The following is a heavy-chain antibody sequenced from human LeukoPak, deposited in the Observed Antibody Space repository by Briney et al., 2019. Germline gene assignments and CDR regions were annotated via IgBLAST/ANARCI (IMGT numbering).Heavy chain of an antibody. V-gene: IGHV3-23*01. J-gene: IGHJ4*01. CDR2: ISGSGSTT. D-gene: IGHD5-18*01. CDR3: ARDRGGGYSYNFQPSDH. Sequence: GGSLRLSCAASGFTFSSSAMIWVRQAPGKGLDWVSSISGSGSTTYYEDSVKGRFTISRDNSNNTLYLQMNSPRAEDTAVYYCARDRGGGYSYNFQPSDHWGQGTLVTVSS. CDR1: GFTFSSSA.